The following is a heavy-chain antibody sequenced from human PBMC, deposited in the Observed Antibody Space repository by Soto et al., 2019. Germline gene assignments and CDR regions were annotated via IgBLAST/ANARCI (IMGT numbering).Heavy chain of an antibody. CDR3: TRVQQLVYYGMDV. Sequence: GGSLRLSCAASWFTFSGSAMHWVRQASGKGLEWVGRIRSKANSYATAYAASVKGRFTISRDDSKNTAYLQMNSLKTEDTAVYYCTRVQQLVYYGMDVWGQGTTVTVSS. V-gene: IGHV3-73*01. J-gene: IGHJ6*02. D-gene: IGHD6-13*01. CDR1: WFTFSGSA. CDR2: IRSKANSYAT.